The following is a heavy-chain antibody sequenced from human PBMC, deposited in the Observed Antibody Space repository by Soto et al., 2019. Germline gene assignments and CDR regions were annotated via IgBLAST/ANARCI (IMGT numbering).Heavy chain of an antibody. CDR3: ARRLGLLVTPIPGY. CDR1: GYTFTGYH. D-gene: IGHD2-21*02. Sequence: QVQLVQSGAEVKKPGASVKVSCKASGYTFTGYHMHWVRQAPGQGLEWMGWINPNSGVTIYAQKFQGRVIMTRETPITTAYMELSRLTSDDTAVYYCARRLGLLVTPIPGYLGQGPLVTVSS. CDR2: INPNSGVT. V-gene: IGHV1-2*02. J-gene: IGHJ4*02.